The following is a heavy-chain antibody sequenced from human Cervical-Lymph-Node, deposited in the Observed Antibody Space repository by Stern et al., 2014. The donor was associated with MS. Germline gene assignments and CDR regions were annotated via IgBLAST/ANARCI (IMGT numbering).Heavy chain of an antibody. Sequence: VQLVESWGGLVQPGGSLRLSCADSGFNFSSYLMHWVRHFPEKGLFWVSQINRDGSDTSYADSVKGRFSISRDNIRNMLYLRMTSLRAEDTAVYYCARGVGDYWGQGARVTVSS. D-gene: IGHD3-16*01. J-gene: IGHJ4*02. CDR3: ARGVGDY. CDR2: INRDGSDT. V-gene: IGHV3-74*02. CDR1: GFNFSSYL.